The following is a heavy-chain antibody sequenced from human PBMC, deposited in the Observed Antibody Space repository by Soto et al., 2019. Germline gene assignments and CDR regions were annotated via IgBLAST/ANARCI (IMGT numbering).Heavy chain of an antibody. CDR2: IYYSGST. J-gene: IGHJ5*02. CDR3: ASSLVPAAMGLLNWFDP. V-gene: IGHV4-30-4*01. CDR1: GGSISSGDYY. Sequence: SETLSLTCTVSGGSISSGDYYWSWIRQPPGKGLEWIGYIYYSGSTYYNPSLKSRVTISVDTSKNQFSLKLSSVTAADTAVYYCASSLVPAAMGLLNWFDPWGQGTLVTVSS. D-gene: IGHD2-2*01.